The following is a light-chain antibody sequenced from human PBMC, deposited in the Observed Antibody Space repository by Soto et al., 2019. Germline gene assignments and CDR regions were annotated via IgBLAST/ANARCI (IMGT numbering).Light chain of an antibody. CDR3: QQKYSTACT. CDR2: AGS. CDR1: QSIRSY. Sequence: DIQMTQSPSSLSVSVGDRATITCRASQSIRSYLFWYQQKPGKDPKLLIYAGSSLQSTVPSRCIGSGSGTDFTITISSLQAADYATYYYQQKYSTACTFGQGTKLEIK. V-gene: IGKV1-39*01. J-gene: IGKJ2*02.